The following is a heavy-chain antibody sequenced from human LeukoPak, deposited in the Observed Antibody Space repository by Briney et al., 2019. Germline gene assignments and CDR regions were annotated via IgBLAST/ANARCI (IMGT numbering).Heavy chain of an antibody. CDR2: IGGSVGSM. V-gene: IGHV3-23*01. CDR1: GFTFSSYV. D-gene: IGHD6-13*01. J-gene: IGHJ4*02. Sequence: TGGSLRLSCAASGFTFSSYVMSWVRQAPGKGLEWVSNIGGSVGSMFYAASVKGRFAISSDNSKKTLFLQMDNLRVEDTAVYYCAKRGNSWDLFDYWGQGTLVTVSS. CDR3: AKRGNSWDLFDY.